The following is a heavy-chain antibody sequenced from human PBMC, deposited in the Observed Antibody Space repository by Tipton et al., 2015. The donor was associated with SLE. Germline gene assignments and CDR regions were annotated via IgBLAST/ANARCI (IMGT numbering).Heavy chain of an antibody. CDR1: GGSISSHY. CDR2: IYYTGNT. Sequence: TLSLTCSVSGGSISSHYWSWIRQPPGKGLEWIGYIYYTGNTNYNPSLKTRVTMSLDTSKNQFSLKLSSVTAADTAVYYCARVGVEDYGDYPGGEGDYWGQGTLVTVSS. D-gene: IGHD4-17*01. CDR3: ARVGVEDYGDYPGGEGDY. J-gene: IGHJ4*02. V-gene: IGHV4-59*11.